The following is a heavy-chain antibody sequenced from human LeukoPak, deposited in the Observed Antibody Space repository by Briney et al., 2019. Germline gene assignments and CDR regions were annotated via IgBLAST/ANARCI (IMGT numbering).Heavy chain of an antibody. CDR1: GFTFSTYS. D-gene: IGHD3-3*01. V-gene: IGHV3-21*01. CDR3: AREPSSAAFDP. CDR2: ISSSSRYT. J-gene: IGHJ5*02. Sequence: PGGSLRLSCAASGFTFSTYSMNWVRQAPGKGLEWVSVISSSSRYTYYLYSVRGRFTISRDNAKNSLYLQMNSLRAEDTAVYYCAREPSSAAFDPWGQGTLVTVSS.